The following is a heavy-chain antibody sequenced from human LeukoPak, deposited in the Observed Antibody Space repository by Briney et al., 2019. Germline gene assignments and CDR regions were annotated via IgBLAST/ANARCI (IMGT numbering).Heavy chain of an antibody. D-gene: IGHD6-19*01. Sequence: GGSLRLSCTACGFTFSSYGMHWVRQAPGKGLEWVAVISYDGSNKYYADSVKGRFTISRDNSKNTLYLQMNSLRAEDMAVYYCANEDQWLVDYWGLGTLVTVSS. CDR2: ISYDGSNK. V-gene: IGHV3-33*05. J-gene: IGHJ4*02. CDR1: GFTFSSYG. CDR3: ANEDQWLVDY.